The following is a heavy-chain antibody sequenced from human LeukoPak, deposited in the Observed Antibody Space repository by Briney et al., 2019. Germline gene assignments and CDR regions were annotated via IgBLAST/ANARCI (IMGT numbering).Heavy chain of an antibody. CDR2: IYYSGST. D-gene: IGHD3-3*01. CDR1: VGSSSSGDYY. Sequence: SENLSRTCTVSVGSSSSGDYYWSWIRQPPGKGLEWIGYIYYSGSTYYNPSLKSLVTISLDASKNQFSLKLSSVTAADTAVYYCARGDFCSGYVPSWFDPWGQGTLVTVCS. CDR3: ARGDFCSGYVPSWFDP. V-gene: IGHV4-30-4*08. J-gene: IGHJ5*02.